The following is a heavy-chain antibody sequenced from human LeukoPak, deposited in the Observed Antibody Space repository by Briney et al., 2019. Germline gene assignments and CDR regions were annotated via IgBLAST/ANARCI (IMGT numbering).Heavy chain of an antibody. V-gene: IGHV3-21*01. CDR1: GFTFSAYS. D-gene: IGHD3-16*01. J-gene: IGHJ6*03. CDR2: ISSRGTYI. CDR3: ARGIMTPYYMDV. Sequence: GGSLRLSCAASGFTFSAYSMNWVRQAPGKGLEWVSSISSRGTYIYYADSVKGRFTISRDNAKNSLYLQMNSLRAEDTAVYYCARGIMTPYYMDVWGKGTPVSVSS.